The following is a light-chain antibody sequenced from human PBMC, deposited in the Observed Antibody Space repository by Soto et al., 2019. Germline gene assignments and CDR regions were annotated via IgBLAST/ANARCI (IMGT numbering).Light chain of an antibody. J-gene: IGKJ4*01. CDR2: GAS. CDR3: QHFNNWPLT. CDR1: QRISSN. Sequence: VLTQSPATLSVSAGESATLSCRASQRISSNLAWYQQRPGQAPRLLIYGASTRATGIPARFSGSGSGTEFTLTINSLQSEDFAVYYCQHFNNWPLTFGGGTKVDI. V-gene: IGKV3-15*01.